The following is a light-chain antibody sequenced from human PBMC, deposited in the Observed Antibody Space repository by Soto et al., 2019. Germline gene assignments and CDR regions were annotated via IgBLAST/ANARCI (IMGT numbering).Light chain of an antibody. CDR3: QNYGSSPT. Sequence: ENVLTQSPGTLSLSPGERATLSCRASQTVSSSHLGWYQQKPGQAPRLLINAASSRATGIPDRFSGSGSGKDFTLTISRLEPEVFAVFYCQNYGSSPTLGKGTRLKIK. J-gene: IGKJ5*01. CDR1: QTVSSSH. CDR2: AAS. V-gene: IGKV3-20*01.